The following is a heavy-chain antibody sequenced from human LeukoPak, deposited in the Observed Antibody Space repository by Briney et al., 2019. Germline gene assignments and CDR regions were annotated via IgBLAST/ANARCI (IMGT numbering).Heavy chain of an antibody. CDR2: IYYSGRT. D-gene: IGHD6-19*01. V-gene: IGHV4-59*01. CDR1: GGFFSSYY. Sequence: KASETLSLTCTVSGGFFSSYYWRWIRQPPGKGLEWIGDIYYSGRTNYNPSLKRRVTISVDTSNNQFSLSLESVTAADTAVYLCARERVSSSASYFYGMDVWGQGVTVTVAS. J-gene: IGHJ6*02. CDR3: ARERVSSSASYFYGMDV.